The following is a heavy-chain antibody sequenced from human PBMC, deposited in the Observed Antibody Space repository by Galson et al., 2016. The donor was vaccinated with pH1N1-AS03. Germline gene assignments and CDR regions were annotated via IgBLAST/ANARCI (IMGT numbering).Heavy chain of an antibody. CDR2: IKSKRDGGAT. J-gene: IGHJ4*02. V-gene: IGHV3-15*01. CDR1: GFTFTNAW. D-gene: IGHD6-13*01. Sequence: SLRLSCAASGFTFTNAWMSRVRQAPGKGLEWVGRIKSKRDGGATEYAGPVKGRFTISRDDSQNTLYLQMSSRKIEDTAMYYCTTMSQAAAPNWGQGTLVTVSS. CDR3: TTMSQAAAPN.